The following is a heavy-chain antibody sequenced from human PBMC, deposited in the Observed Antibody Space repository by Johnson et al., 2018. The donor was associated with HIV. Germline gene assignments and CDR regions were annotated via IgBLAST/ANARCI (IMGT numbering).Heavy chain of an antibody. V-gene: IGHV3-30-3*01. Sequence: QVQLVESGGGVVQSARSLRLSCAASGFTFGDSAIHWVRQAPGKGLEWVAVLSYDGSNEYYADSVQGRFTISRDNAKNSLYLQMNSLRAEDTAVYYCARRPNHDILTGKGGAFDIWGQGTMVTVSS. J-gene: IGHJ3*02. CDR3: ARRPNHDILTGKGGAFDI. CDR1: GFTFGDSA. D-gene: IGHD3-9*01. CDR2: LSYDGSNE.